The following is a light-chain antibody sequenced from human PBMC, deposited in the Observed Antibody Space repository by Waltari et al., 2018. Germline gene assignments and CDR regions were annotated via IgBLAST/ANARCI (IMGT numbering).Light chain of an antibody. V-gene: IGKV3-15*01. Sequence: EIVMTQSPATLSVSPGERAPLSCRATPSVSTNVAWYQQKPGQAPRLLMYGESTGATGVPARFSGSGSGTEFTLTISSLQSEDSAVYYCQQYNNWPGTFGQGTKVEIK. CDR1: PSVSTN. CDR3: QQYNNWPGT. J-gene: IGKJ1*01. CDR2: GES.